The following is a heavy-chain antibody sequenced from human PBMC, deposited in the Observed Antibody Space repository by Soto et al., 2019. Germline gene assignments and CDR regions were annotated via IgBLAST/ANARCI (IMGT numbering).Heavy chain of an antibody. J-gene: IGHJ4*02. CDR3: VKDSPVSGKYQDLDY. Sequence: GGSLRLSCAASGFTLTRYSMNWVRQAQGKGLEWVSSISSTTNYIYYGDSMKGRFTISTDNAKYTLFLQMNSLTDADTAIYYCVKDSPVSGKYQDLDYWGQGTLVTVYS. CDR2: ISSTTNYI. V-gene: IGHV3-21*04. D-gene: IGHD1-26*01. CDR1: GFTLTRYS.